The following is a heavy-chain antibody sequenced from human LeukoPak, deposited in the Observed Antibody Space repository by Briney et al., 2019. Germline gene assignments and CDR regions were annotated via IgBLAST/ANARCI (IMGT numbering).Heavy chain of an antibody. J-gene: IGHJ4*02. CDR2: IIPIFGTA. CDR1: GGTFSSYA. CDR3: ASSVHAAYYYDSSGYHYFDY. V-gene: IGHV1-69*13. Sequence: SVKVSCKASGGTFSSYAISWVRQAPGQGLEWMGGIIPIFGTANYAQKFQGRVTITADESTSTAYMELSSRRSEDTAVYYCASSVHAAYYYDSSGYHYFDYWGQGTLVTVSS. D-gene: IGHD3-22*01.